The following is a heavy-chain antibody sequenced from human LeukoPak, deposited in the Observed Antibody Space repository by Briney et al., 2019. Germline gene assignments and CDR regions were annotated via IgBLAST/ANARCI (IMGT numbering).Heavy chain of an antibody. J-gene: IGHJ4*02. Sequence: GGSLRLSCAASGFTFSSYWVLWVRQAPGKGLVWVSRINSDGSSTSYADSVKGRFTISRDNAKNTLYLQMNSLRAEDTAVYYCAKDVDIVATEYFDYWGQGTLVTVSS. CDR1: GFTFSSYW. CDR3: AKDVDIVATEYFDY. V-gene: IGHV3-74*01. CDR2: INSDGSST. D-gene: IGHD5-12*01.